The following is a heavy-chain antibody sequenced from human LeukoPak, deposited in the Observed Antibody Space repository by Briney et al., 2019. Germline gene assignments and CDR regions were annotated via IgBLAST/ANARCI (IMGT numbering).Heavy chain of an antibody. V-gene: IGHV3-23*01. Sequence: GGSLRLSCAASGFTFSSYAMSWVRQAPGKGLEWVSAISGSGGSTYYADSVKGRFTISRDNSKNTLYLQINSLRAEDTAVYYCAKVSVAGTEEGYYYGMDVWGQGTTVTVSS. CDR2: ISGSGGST. D-gene: IGHD6-19*01. CDR1: GFTFSSYA. J-gene: IGHJ6*02. CDR3: AKVSVAGTEEGYYYGMDV.